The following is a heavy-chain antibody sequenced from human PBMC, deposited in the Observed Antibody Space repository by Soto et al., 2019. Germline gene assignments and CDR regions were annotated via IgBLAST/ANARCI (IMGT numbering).Heavy chain of an antibody. CDR2: TRNKANSYTT. J-gene: IGHJ4*02. V-gene: IGHV3-72*01. D-gene: IGHD4-17*01. CDR3: ARGRPYGD. Sequence: GGSLRLSCGASGFTFSDHYMDWVRQAPGKGLEWVARTRNKANSYTTEYAASVKGRFTISRDDSKNTLLLQMNSLKPEDTAVYYCARGRPYGDWGQGTLVTVSS. CDR1: GFTFSDHY.